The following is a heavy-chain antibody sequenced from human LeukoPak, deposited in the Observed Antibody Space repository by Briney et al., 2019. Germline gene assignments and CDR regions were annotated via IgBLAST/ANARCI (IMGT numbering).Heavy chain of an antibody. V-gene: IGHV3-13*01. CDR1: GFTFSSYD. Sequence: GGSLRLSCAASGFTFSSYDMHWVRQAAGKGLEWVPTITTAGDTYYPGSVEGRFTISRQNAKNSLYLQMNSLRAEDTAVYYCARVQSAPYFYYGMDVWGQGTTVTVSS. CDR2: ITTAGDT. D-gene: IGHD6-25*01. CDR3: ARVQSAPYFYYGMDV. J-gene: IGHJ6*02.